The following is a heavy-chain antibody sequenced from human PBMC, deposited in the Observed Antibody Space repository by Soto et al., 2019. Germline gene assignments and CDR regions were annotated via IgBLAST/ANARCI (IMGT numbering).Heavy chain of an antibody. D-gene: IGHD1-1*01. V-gene: IGHV3-23*01. CDR3: AKQQGPGTPYYYAMDV. Sequence: GSLRLSWAASGFTFSSYAISWVRQAPGKGLEWVSVIRSSGDRTYYADSVKGRFTISRDNSKNTLYMQMYSLRAEDTAVYYCAKQQGPGTPYYYAMDVWGQGTTVTVSS. CDR1: GFTFSSYA. CDR2: IRSSGDRT. J-gene: IGHJ6*02.